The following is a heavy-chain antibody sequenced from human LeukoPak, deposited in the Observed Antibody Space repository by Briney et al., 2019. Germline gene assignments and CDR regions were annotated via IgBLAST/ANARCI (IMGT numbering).Heavy chain of an antibody. Sequence: SVKVSCKASGGTFSSYAISWVRQAPGQGLEWMGRIIPILGIANYAQKFQGRVTITADKSTSTAYMELSSLRSEDTAVYYCARDRELLGAFDIWGQGTVVTVSS. CDR1: GGTFSSYA. CDR2: IIPILGIA. V-gene: IGHV1-69*04. CDR3: ARDRELLGAFDI. D-gene: IGHD1-26*01. J-gene: IGHJ3*02.